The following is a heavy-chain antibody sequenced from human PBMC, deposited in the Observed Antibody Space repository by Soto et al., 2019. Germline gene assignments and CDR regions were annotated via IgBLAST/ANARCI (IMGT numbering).Heavy chain of an antibody. D-gene: IGHD3-9*01. J-gene: IGHJ6*02. CDR2: ISYAGSNK. Sequence: QVQLVESGGGVVQPGRSLRLSCAASGFTFSSYAMHGVRQAPGKGLEWVAGISYAGSNKYYADSVKGRFTISRDNSKNPLYLQMNVLRAEDTPVYYCARAPPTEIRYFDWLLSDYYGMDVWGQGTTVTVSS. CDR1: GFTFSSYA. V-gene: IGHV3-30-3*01. CDR3: ARAPPTEIRYFDWLLSDYYGMDV.